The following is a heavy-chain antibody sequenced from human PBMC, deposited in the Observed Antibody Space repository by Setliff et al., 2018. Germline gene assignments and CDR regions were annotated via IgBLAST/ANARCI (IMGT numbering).Heavy chain of an antibody. CDR1: GYTFSNYG. J-gene: IGHJ4*02. CDR2: ISAYSGNT. CDR3: SRLVRYCTTTSCQGASGAEF. D-gene: IGHD2-2*01. Sequence: ASVKVSCKASGYTFSNYGITWVRQASGQGLEWMGWISAYSGNTKYAQKLQGRVTMTTDTSTTTAYLELRSLTSDDTAVYYCSRLVRYCTTTSCQGASGAEFWGQGTLVTVSS. V-gene: IGHV1-18*01.